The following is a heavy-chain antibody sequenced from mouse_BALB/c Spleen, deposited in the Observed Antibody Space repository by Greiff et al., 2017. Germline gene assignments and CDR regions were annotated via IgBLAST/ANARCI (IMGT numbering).Heavy chain of an antibody. D-gene: IGHD2-3*01. CDR3: ARDEGPLYDVYYVAMDY. CDR1: GFSLTGYS. Sequence: QVQLQQSGPGLVAPSQSLSITCTVSGFSLTGYSVNWVRQPPGKGLEWLGMIWGDGSTDYNSALKSRLSISKDNSKSQVFLKMNSLQTDDTARYYCARDEGPLYDVYYVAMDYWGQGTSVTVSS. J-gene: IGHJ4*01. CDR2: IWGDGST. V-gene: IGHV2-6-7*01.